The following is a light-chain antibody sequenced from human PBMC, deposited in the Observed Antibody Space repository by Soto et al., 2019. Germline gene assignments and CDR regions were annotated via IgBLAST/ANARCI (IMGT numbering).Light chain of an antibody. CDR2: NNH. CDR1: RSNIGSNL. V-gene: IGLV1-44*01. CDR3: AAWDDSLNGLV. J-gene: IGLJ3*02. Sequence: QSVLTQPPSASGTPGQRVTISCSGSRSNIGSNLVNWYQQLPGTAPKLLMYNNHQRPSGVPDRFSGSKSGTSASLAISGLQSEDEADYHCAAWDDSLNGLVFGGGTKVTVL.